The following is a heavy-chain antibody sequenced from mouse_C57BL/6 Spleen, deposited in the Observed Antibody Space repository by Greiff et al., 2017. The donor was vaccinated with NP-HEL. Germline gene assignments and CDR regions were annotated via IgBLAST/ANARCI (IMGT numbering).Heavy chain of an antibody. CDR2: IRNKANGYTT. Sequence: DVKLQESGGGLVQPGGSLSLSCAASGFTFTDYYMSWVRQPPGKALEWMGFIRNKANGYTTEYSASVKGRFTISRDNSQSILYLQMNALRAEDSATYYCARSPPITTVVPWYFDVWGTGTTVTVSS. J-gene: IGHJ1*03. CDR1: GFTFTDYY. V-gene: IGHV7-3*01. D-gene: IGHD1-1*01. CDR3: ARSPPITTVVPWYFDV.